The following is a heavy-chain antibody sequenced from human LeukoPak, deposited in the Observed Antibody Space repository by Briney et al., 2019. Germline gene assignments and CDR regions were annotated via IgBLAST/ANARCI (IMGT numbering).Heavy chain of an antibody. J-gene: IGHJ4*02. Sequence: ASVKVSCKVSGYTLTELSMHWVRQAPGKGLEWMGGFVPEDGGTIYAQKFQGRVTMTEDTSTDTAYMELSSLRSEDTAVYYCATGSVAARRFDYWGQGTLVTVSS. D-gene: IGHD6-6*01. CDR1: GYTLTELS. CDR2: FVPEDGGT. V-gene: IGHV1-24*01. CDR3: ATGSVAARRFDY.